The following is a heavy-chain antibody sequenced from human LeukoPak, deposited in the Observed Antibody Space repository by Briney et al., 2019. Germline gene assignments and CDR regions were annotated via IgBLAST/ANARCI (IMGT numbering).Heavy chain of an antibody. CDR2: INPNSGGT. Sequence: ASVTVSCTASGYMFTMYYMHWVRHAPGQGLEWMGWINPNSGGTNYAQKFQGRVTMTRDTSISTAYMDLNRLRSAETAAYYYATVVAVTGTPVYYMDVWGKGTTVTVSS. CDR1: GYMFTMYY. J-gene: IGHJ6*03. V-gene: IGHV1-2*02. D-gene: IGHD6-19*01. CDR3: ATVVAVTGTPVYYMDV.